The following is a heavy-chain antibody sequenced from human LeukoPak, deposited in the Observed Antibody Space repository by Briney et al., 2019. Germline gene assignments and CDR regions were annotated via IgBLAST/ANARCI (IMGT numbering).Heavy chain of an antibody. CDR2: KSRPDGGTT. Sequence: GGSLRLSCAASGFTFTNAWMDWVRQAPGKGLEWVGRKSRPDGGTTDYAAPVKGRFTISRDGSKNTLYLHMNSLKTEDTAVYYCITVYDSVANWGQGTLVTVSS. J-gene: IGHJ4*02. CDR1: GFTFTNAW. D-gene: IGHD5-12*01. CDR3: ITVYDSVAN. V-gene: IGHV3-15*01.